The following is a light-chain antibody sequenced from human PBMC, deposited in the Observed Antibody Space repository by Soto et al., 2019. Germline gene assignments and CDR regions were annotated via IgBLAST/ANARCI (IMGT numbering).Light chain of an antibody. V-gene: IGKV3-20*01. CDR2: GAS. CDR1: QSVSSSY. Sequence: EIVLTQSPGTLSLSPGERATLSCRASQSVSSSYLAWYQQKPGQAPRLLIYGASSRATGIPDRFSGSGSGTDFTLTISSLQSEDFAVFYCRQYGSSITFGQGTRLEIK. J-gene: IGKJ5*01. CDR3: RQYGSSIT.